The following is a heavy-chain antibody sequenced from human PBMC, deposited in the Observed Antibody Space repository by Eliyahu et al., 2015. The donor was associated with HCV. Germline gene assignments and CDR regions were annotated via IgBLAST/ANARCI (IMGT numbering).Heavy chain of an antibody. Sequence: QVQLVQSGAEVKKPGASVKVSCKASGYTFTGYXXXWVRQAPGQGLEWMGWINPNSGGTNYAQKFQGRVTMTRDTSISTAYMELSRLRSDDTAVYYCAREGIGTGEYYYDSSGYYGGDFDYWGQGTLVTVSS. CDR2: INPNSGGT. J-gene: IGHJ4*02. V-gene: IGHV1-2*02. CDR3: AREGIGTGEYYYDSSGYYGGDFDY. D-gene: IGHD3-22*01. CDR1: GYTFTGYX.